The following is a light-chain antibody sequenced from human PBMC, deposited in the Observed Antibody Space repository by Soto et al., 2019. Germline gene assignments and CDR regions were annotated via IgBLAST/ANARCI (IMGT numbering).Light chain of an antibody. CDR2: LGS. J-gene: IGKJ4*01. CDR1: QSLLHSNGYDY. CDR3: MQALQTPGT. V-gene: IGKV2-28*01. Sequence: DIVMTQSPLSLPVTPGEPASISCRSSQSLLHSNGYDYLDWYLQKPGQSPQLLIYLGSNRASGVPDRFSGSGSGTDFTLKISRVEAEDVGVYYFMQALQTPGTFGGGTKVEIK.